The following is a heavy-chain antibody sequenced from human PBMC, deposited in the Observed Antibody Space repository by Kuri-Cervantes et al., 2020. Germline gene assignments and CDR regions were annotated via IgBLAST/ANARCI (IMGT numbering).Heavy chain of an antibody. Sequence: SETLSLTCTVSGGSISSYYWSWIRQPPGKGLEWIGYIYYSGSTNYNPSLKSRVTISVDTSKNQFSLKLSSVTPEDTAVYYCAREGVRITIFGVVIYPYYFDYWGQGTLVTVSS. CDR3: AREGVRITIFGVVIYPYYFDY. V-gene: IGHV4-59*12. CDR2: IYYSGST. CDR1: GGSISSYY. J-gene: IGHJ4*02. D-gene: IGHD3-3*01.